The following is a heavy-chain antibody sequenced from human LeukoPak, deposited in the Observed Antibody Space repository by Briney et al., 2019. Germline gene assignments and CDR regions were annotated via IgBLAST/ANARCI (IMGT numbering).Heavy chain of an antibody. CDR2: IYYSGST. V-gene: IGHV4-39*07. CDR3: ARQYSGIVGAAGY. J-gene: IGHJ4*02. D-gene: IGHD1-26*01. CDR1: GGSISSSSYY. Sequence: PSETLSLTCTVSGGSISSSSYYWGWIRQPPGKGLEWIGSIYYSGSTYYNPSLKSRVTISIDTSKNQFSLKLSSVTAADTAVYYCARQYSGIVGAAGYWGQGTLVTASS.